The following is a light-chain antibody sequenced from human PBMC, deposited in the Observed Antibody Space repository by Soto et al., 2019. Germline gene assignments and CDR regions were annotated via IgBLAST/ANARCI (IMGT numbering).Light chain of an antibody. CDR1: QSVSSY. V-gene: IGKV3-11*01. CDR3: QQRSNWPPKT. J-gene: IGKJ5*01. Sequence: EIVLTQSPATLSLSPGERATISCRASQSVSSYLAWYQQKPGQAPRLLIYDASNRATGIPARFSGSGSGTDFTLTISNLEPEDFAVYYCQQRSNWPPKTFGQGTRLEIK. CDR2: DAS.